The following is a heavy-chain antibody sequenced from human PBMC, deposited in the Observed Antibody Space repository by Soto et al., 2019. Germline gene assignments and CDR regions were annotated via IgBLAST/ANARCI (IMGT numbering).Heavy chain of an antibody. CDR1: GFTFSSYG. CDR3: AKASGSYYDRSGFAFDI. D-gene: IGHD3-22*01. V-gene: IGHV3-30*18. CDR2: ISYDGSNK. J-gene: IGHJ3*02. Sequence: QVQLVESGGGVVQPGRSLRLSCAASGFTFSSYGMHWVRQAPGRGLEWVAVISYDGSNKYYADSVKGRFTISRDNSKNTLYRQMNSLRAEDTAVYYCAKASGSYYDRSGFAFDIWGQGTMVTVSS.